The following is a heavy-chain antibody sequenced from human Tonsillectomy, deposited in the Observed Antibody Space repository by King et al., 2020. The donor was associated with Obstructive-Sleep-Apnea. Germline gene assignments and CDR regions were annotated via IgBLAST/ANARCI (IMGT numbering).Heavy chain of an antibody. Sequence: VQLVESGGGLVQPGGSLRLSCAASGFTFNTYWMHWVRQAPGKGLVWVSRINSDGRRPSHADSVKGRFTISRDNTKNTLYLQMNSLRAEDTAVYYCAREDGDYGLGGAYYFHGMDVWGQGTTVTVSS. CDR2: INSDGRRP. CDR3: AREDGDYGLGGAYYFHGMDV. D-gene: IGHD4-17*01. J-gene: IGHJ6*02. V-gene: IGHV3-74*01. CDR1: GFTFNTYW.